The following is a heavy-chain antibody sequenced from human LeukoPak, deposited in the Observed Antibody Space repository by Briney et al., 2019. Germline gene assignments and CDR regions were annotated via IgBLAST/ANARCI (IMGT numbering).Heavy chain of an antibody. V-gene: IGHV6-1*01. D-gene: IGHD3-22*01. CDR2: TYYRSQWYI. CDR3: ARGSGYYDTGSFSFVDN. J-gene: IGHJ4*02. Sequence: SQTLSLTCATSGDSVSSDSAAWNWIRQSPSRGLEWLGRTYYRSQWYIDYAVSVKTRITINPDTSRNQFSLELKSVTPEDTGVYYCARGSGYYDTGSFSFVDNWGQGTLVTVSS. CDR1: GDSVSSDSAA.